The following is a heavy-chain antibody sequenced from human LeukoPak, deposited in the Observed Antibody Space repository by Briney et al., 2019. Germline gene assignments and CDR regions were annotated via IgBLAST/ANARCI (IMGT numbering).Heavy chain of an antibody. Sequence: PSETLSLTCTVSGYSISSGYYWGWIRQPPGKGLEWIGSGSTYYNPSLKSRVTISVDTSKNQFSLKLSSVTAADTAVYYCARDRWGYGTGSFDYWGQGTLVTVSS. CDR1: GYSISSGYY. CDR3: ARDRWGYGTGSFDY. D-gene: IGHD2-8*02. V-gene: IGHV4-38-2*02. J-gene: IGHJ4*02. CDR2: SGST.